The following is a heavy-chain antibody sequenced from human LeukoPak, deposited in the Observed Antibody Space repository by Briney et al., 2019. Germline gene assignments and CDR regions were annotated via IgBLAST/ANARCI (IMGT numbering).Heavy chain of an antibody. Sequence: PSETLSLTCAVYGGSFSGYYWSWIRQPPGKGLEWIGEINHSGSTNYNPSLKSRVTISVDTSKNQFSLKLSSVTAADTAVYYCARGRPLDPWGQGTPVTVSS. CDR3: ARGRPLDP. CDR2: INHSGST. V-gene: IGHV4-34*01. CDR1: GGSFSGYY. J-gene: IGHJ5*02.